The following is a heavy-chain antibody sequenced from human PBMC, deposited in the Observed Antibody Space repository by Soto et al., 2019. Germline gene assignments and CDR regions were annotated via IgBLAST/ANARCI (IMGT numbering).Heavy chain of an antibody. D-gene: IGHD2-15*01. CDR1: GGSFSGYY. Sequence: QVQLQQWGAGLLKPSETLSLTCAVYGGSFSGYYWSWIRQPPGKGLEWIGEINHSGSTNYNPSLKSRVTISVDTSENQFSLKLSSVTAADTAVYYCAREQYCSGGSCYSNYWGQGTLVTVSS. V-gene: IGHV4-34*01. CDR2: INHSGST. J-gene: IGHJ4*02. CDR3: AREQYCSGGSCYSNY.